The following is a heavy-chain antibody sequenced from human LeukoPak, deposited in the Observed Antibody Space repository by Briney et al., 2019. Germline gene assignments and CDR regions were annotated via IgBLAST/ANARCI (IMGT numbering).Heavy chain of an antibody. D-gene: IGHD3-9*01. J-gene: IGHJ6*03. CDR1: GFSFSSYE. Sequence: GGSLRLSCAASGFSFSSYEMNWVRQAPGKGLEWVSVIYSGGSTYYADSVKGRFTISRDNSKNTLYLQMNSLRAEDTAVYYCARGKVDILTGYYLPHYYMDVWGKGTTVTISS. V-gene: IGHV3-53*01. CDR3: ARGKVDILTGYYLPHYYMDV. CDR2: IYSGGST.